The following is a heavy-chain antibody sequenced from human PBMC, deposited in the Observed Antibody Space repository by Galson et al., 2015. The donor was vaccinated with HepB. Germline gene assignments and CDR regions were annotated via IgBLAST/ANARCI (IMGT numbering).Heavy chain of an antibody. CDR1: GFNFGSYF. Sequence: SLRLSCAGSGFNFGSYFMNWVRQAPGKGLEWVAYISTRSTHIYYADSMKGRFTISRDDAKNSLYLQMNSLRADDTAVYYCARVYDGDDAGEDYGMDVWGPGATITVSS. CDR2: ISTRSTHI. J-gene: IGHJ6*02. D-gene: IGHD4-17*01. V-gene: IGHV3-21*06. CDR3: ARVYDGDDAGEDYGMDV.